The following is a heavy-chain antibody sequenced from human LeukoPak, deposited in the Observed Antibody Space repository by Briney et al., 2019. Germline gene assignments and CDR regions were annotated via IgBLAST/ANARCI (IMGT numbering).Heavy chain of an antibody. CDR1: GFTFSSYA. J-gene: IGHJ6*03. CDR3: AKDAHYYDSSGYSPLYYYYYMDV. D-gene: IGHD3-22*01. V-gene: IGHV3-23*01. CDR2: ISGSGGST. Sequence: GGSLRLSCAASGFTFSSYAMSWVRQAPGKGLEWVSAISGSGGSTYYADSVKGRFTISRDNSKNTLYLQMNSLRAEDTAVYYCAKDAHYYDSSGYSPLYYYYYMDVWGKGTTVTVSS.